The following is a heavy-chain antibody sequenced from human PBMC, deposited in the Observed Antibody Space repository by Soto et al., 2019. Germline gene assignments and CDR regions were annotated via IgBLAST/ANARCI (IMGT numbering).Heavy chain of an antibody. CDR1: GFTFSSYA. V-gene: IGHV3-23*01. CDR3: AKGGAGGYSSSWPLYN. D-gene: IGHD6-13*01. Sequence: HPGGSLRLSCAASGFTFSSYAMSWVRQAPGKGLEWVSAISGSGGSTYYADSVKGRFTISRDNSKNTLYLQMNSLRAEDTAVYYCAKGGAGGYSSSWPLYNWGQGTLVTVSS. CDR2: ISGSGGST. J-gene: IGHJ4*02.